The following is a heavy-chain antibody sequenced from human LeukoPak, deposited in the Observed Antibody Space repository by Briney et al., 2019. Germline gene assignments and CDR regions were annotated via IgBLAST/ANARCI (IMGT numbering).Heavy chain of an antibody. J-gene: IGHJ4*02. CDR3: ARDSGNDYGDLYYFDY. V-gene: IGHV4-34*01. Sequence: SETLSLTCAVYGGSFSGYYWSWIRQPPGKGLEWIGEINHSGSTNYNPSLKSRVTISVDTSKNQFSLKLSSVTAADTAVYYCARDSGNDYGDLYYFDYWGQGTLVTVYS. CDR1: GGSFSGYY. D-gene: IGHD4-17*01. CDR2: INHSGST.